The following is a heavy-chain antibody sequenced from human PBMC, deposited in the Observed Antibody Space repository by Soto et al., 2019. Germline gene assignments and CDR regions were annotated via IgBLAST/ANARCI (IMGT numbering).Heavy chain of an antibody. V-gene: IGHV3-64D*06. Sequence: GGSLRLSCSASGFTFSIHAMHWVRQAPGKGLEYVSSISTNGGSTHYADSVKGRFTISRDNSKNTQYLQMSSLRADDTAVYYCARDYYRFNSGYGFSMDVWGQGTTVTVSS. CDR3: ARDYYRFNSGYGFSMDV. J-gene: IGHJ6*02. D-gene: IGHD5-12*01. CDR2: ISTNGGST. CDR1: GFTFSIHA.